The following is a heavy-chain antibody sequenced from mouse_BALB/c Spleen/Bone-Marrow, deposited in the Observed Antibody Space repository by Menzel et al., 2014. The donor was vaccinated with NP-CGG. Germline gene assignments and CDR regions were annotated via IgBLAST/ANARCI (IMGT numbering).Heavy chain of an antibody. D-gene: IGHD2-3*01. J-gene: IGHJ4*01. CDR2: ISSVGSYT. CDR1: GFTFSNYG. V-gene: IGHV5-6*02. Sequence: EVKLMESGGDLVKPGGSLKLSCAASGFTFSNYGMSWVRQTPDKRLEWVATISSVGSYTYYPDSVKGRFTISRDNAKNTLYLQMSSLKSEDTAMYYCARRDGGPMDYWGQGTSVTVSS. CDR3: ARRDGGPMDY.